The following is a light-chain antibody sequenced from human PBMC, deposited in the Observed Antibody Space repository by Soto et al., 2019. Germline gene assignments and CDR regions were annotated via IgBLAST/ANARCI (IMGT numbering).Light chain of an antibody. CDR2: HNY. Sequence: QSALTQPPSASGTPGQRVTISCSGSSSNIGSDFVYWYQQLPGTAPKLLIYHNYQRPSGVPDRFSGSKSGTSGSLAISDVRYEDEADYYCSAWDDSLSAYVFGAGTKLTVL. V-gene: IGLV1-47*01. CDR3: SAWDDSLSAYV. J-gene: IGLJ1*01. CDR1: SSNIGSDF.